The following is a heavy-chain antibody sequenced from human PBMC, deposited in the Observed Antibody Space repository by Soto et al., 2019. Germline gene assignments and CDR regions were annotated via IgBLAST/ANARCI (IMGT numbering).Heavy chain of an antibody. D-gene: IGHD1-20*01. CDR2: ILPILGIA. CDR1: GGTFSSYT. Sequence: QVQMVQSGAEVQKPGSSVKVSCKASGGTFSSYTISWVRQSHGQGREWMGKILPILGIANYAQKFQGRVTITADKSTSTAYMELSSLRSEDTAVYYGATYIWNLNYVDYWGQGTLVTVSS. CDR3: ATYIWNLNYVDY. J-gene: IGHJ4*02. V-gene: IGHV1-69*02.